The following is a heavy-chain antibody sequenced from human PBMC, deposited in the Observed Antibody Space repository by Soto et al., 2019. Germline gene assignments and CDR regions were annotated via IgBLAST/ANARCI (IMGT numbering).Heavy chain of an antibody. D-gene: IGHD3-22*01. CDR1: GGTFSSYA. V-gene: IGHV1-69*13. CDR3: ARDGAKYYYDSSGVVTGWFDP. Sequence: SVNVSCKASGGTFSSYAISWVRQAPGQGLEWMGGIIPIFGTANYAQKFQGRVTITADESTSTAYMELSSLRSEDTAVYYCARDGAKYYYDSSGVVTGWFDPWGQGTLVTVSS. J-gene: IGHJ5*02. CDR2: IIPIFGTA.